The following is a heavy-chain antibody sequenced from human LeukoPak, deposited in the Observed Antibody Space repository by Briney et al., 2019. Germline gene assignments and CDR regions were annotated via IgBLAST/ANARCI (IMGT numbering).Heavy chain of an antibody. CDR1: GYTFTSYG. Sequence: GASVKVSCKASGYTFTSYGISWVRQAPGQGLQWLGWISAYNGDTKYAQKLQGRVTMTTDTSTSTAYMELRSLRSDDTAVYYCARDPPFITGSIYYMDVWGKGTTVTVSS. CDR2: ISAYNGDT. J-gene: IGHJ6*03. CDR3: ARDPPFITGSIYYMDV. D-gene: IGHD1-20*01. V-gene: IGHV1-18*01.